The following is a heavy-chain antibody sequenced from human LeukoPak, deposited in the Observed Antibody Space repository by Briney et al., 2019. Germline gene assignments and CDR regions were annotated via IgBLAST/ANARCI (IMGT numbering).Heavy chain of an antibody. V-gene: IGHV1-18*01. Sequence: ASVKVSCKASGYTFTSYGISWVRQAPGQGLEWMGWISAYNGNTNYAQKLQGRVTMTTDTSTSTAYMELRSLRSDDKAVYYCARDSRHSDDSNWFDPWGQGTLVTVSS. CDR3: ARDSRHSDDSNWFDP. CDR1: GYTFTSYG. D-gene: IGHD2-2*01. CDR2: ISAYNGNT. J-gene: IGHJ5*02.